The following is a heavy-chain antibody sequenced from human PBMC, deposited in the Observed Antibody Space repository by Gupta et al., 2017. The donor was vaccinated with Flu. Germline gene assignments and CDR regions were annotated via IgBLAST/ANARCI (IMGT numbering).Heavy chain of an antibody. CDR3: AKGDAGGNFHYFDC. J-gene: IGHJ4*02. V-gene: IGHV3-30*18. D-gene: IGHD4-23*01. CDR2: IWNDGSNK. Sequence: QAQLVESGGGVVQPGRSLRLSCAASRFTFSSYGMHWVRQAPGKGLEWVAVIWNDGSNKYYADSVKGRFTISRDNSKNTLYLQMNSLRTEDTAVYYCAKGDAGGNFHYFDCWGQGTLVTVSS. CDR1: RFTFSSYG.